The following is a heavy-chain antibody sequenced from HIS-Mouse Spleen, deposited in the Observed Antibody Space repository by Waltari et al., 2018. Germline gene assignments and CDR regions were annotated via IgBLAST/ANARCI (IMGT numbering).Heavy chain of an antibody. V-gene: IGHV4-39*07. CDR2: IYYSGGT. CDR1: GGSISSSSYY. J-gene: IGHJ5*02. D-gene: IGHD3-3*01. Sequence: QLQLQESGPGLVKPSETLSLTCTVSGGSISSSSYYWGWIRQPPGKGLEWIGSIYYSGGTSQNPALKSRVTISLDTSKNQFSLKLSSVNAAETAVYYCARDEKSYDFWSGYYLGGANWFDPWGQGTLVTVSS. CDR3: ARDEKSYDFWSGYYLGGANWFDP.